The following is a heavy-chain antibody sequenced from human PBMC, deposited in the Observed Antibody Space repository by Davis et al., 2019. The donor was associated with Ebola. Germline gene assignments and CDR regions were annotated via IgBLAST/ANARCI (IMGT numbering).Heavy chain of an antibody. CDR2: IKQDGSEK. Sequence: PGGSLRLSCAASGFTVSSNYMSWVRQAPGKGLEWVANIKQDGSEKYYVDSVKGRFTISRDNAKNSLYLQMNSLRAEDTAVYYCARDGAYYDILTGYSTLWGQGTLVTVSS. V-gene: IGHV3-7*01. CDR1: GFTVSSNY. D-gene: IGHD3-9*01. J-gene: IGHJ4*02. CDR3: ARDGAYYDILTGYSTL.